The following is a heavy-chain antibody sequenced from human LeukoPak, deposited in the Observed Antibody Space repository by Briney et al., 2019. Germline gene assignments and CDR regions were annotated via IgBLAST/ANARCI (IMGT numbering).Heavy chain of an antibody. V-gene: IGHV4-39*01. CDR2: IYYSGSP. CDR1: GGSISSRSYR. D-gene: IGHD1-7*01. J-gene: IGHJ3*02. CDR3: ARQNWDYGYAAFDI. Sequence: SETLSLTCTVSGGSISSRSYRWGWIRQPPGKGLEWIGNIYYSGSPYYNPSLKSRATISVDTSKNQFSLKLSSVTAADTAVYYCARQNWDYGYAAFDIWGQGTMATVSS.